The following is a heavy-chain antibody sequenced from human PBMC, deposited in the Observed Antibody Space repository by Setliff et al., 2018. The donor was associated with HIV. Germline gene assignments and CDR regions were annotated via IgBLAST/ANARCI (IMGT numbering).Heavy chain of an antibody. CDR2: IYYSGST. J-gene: IGHJ5*02. V-gene: IGHV4-39*01. CDR3: ARVKGVYCRSVSCYPSWFDP. CDR1: GGSISSNSYY. D-gene: IGHD2-2*01. Sequence: PSETLSLTCTVSGGSISSNSYYWGWIRQPPGKGLEWIGSIYYSGSTYYNPSLRSRVTISVDTSKTQFSLNLSSVTAADTAVYYCARVKGVYCRSVSCYPSWFDPWGQGTLVTVSS.